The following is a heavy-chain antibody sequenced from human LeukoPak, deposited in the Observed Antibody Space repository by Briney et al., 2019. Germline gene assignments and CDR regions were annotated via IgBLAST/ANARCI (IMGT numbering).Heavy chain of an antibody. J-gene: IGHJ4*02. D-gene: IGHD3-10*01. Sequence: PPGGSLRLSCAASGFTFSSFYMHWGRQAPGMVLQWVSGLSWNSDSIAYADSVKGRFTISRDNAKNSLYLQMNSLRADDTALYYCAKDSGAFLISYYNNFDYWGQGTLVTVSS. V-gene: IGHV3-9*01. CDR1: GFTFSSFY. CDR3: AKDSGAFLISYYNNFDY. CDR2: LSWNSDSI.